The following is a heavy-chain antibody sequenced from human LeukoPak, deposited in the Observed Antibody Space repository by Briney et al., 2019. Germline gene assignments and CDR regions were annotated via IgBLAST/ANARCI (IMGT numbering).Heavy chain of an antibody. D-gene: IGHD3-9*01. J-gene: IGHJ6*03. Sequence: PGGSLRLSCAASGFTFSSYGMSWVRQAPGKGLGWVANIKKDGSEKYYVDSVKGRFTISRDNAKNSLYLQMNSLRAEDTAVYYCARDYYDILTGFNDYYMDVWGKGTTVTISS. CDR1: GFTFSSYG. CDR2: IKKDGSEK. CDR3: ARDYYDILTGFNDYYMDV. V-gene: IGHV3-7*01.